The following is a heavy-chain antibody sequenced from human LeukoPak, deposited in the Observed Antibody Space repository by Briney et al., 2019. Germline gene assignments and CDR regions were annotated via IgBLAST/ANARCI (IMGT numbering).Heavy chain of an antibody. CDR1: GYTFTSYG. Sequence: GASVKVSCKASGYTFTSYGVSWVRQAPGQGLEWMGWISAHNGNTNYAQKLQGRVTMTTDTSTSTAYMGLRSLRSDDTAVYYCARDVLGPTRGIAVAGTDYWGQGTLVTVSS. CDR2: ISAHNGNT. D-gene: IGHD6-19*01. V-gene: IGHV1-18*01. J-gene: IGHJ4*02. CDR3: ARDVLGPTRGIAVAGTDY.